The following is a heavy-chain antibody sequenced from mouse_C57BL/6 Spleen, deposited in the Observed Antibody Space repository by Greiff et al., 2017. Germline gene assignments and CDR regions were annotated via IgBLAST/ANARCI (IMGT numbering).Heavy chain of an antibody. J-gene: IGHJ2*01. V-gene: IGHV1-64*01. CDR3: ARSGSDYFAY. CDR1: GYTFTSYW. D-gene: IGHD1-1*01. CDR2: IHPNSGST. Sequence: QVQLQQPGAELVKPGASVKLSCKASGYTFTSYWMHWVKQRPGQGLEWIGMIHPNSGSTNYKEKFKSKATLTVDKSSSTAYMQLSSLTSEDSAVYYCARSGSDYFAYWGQGTTLTVSS.